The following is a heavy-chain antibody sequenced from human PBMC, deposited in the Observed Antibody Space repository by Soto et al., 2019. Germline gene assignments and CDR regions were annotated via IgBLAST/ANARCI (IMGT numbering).Heavy chain of an antibody. CDR1: GYTFTGYY. D-gene: IGHD6-19*01. J-gene: IGHJ3*02. Sequence: ASLKVSCKASGYTFTGYYMHWVRQAPGQGLEWMGWINPNSGGTNYAQKCQGWVTMTRDTSISTAYMELSRLRSDDTAVYYGVVAGQNKGAFDIWGQGTMVTVAS. CDR3: VVAGQNKGAFDI. CDR2: INPNSGGT. V-gene: IGHV1-2*04.